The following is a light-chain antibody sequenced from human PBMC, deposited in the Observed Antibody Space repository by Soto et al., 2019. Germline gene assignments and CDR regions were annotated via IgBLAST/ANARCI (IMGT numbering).Light chain of an antibody. CDR3: QQYGSTPLT. Sequence: EIVLQQAPDTLSLSPGERATLACRASQSGNNNYLAWYQQKPGQPPRFLIYDASSRATGIPDRFSGSGSGTDFTLTISRLEPEDFAVYYCQQYGSTPLTFGGGNKVDIQ. CDR2: DAS. V-gene: IGKV3-20*01. J-gene: IGKJ4*01. CDR1: QSGNNNY.